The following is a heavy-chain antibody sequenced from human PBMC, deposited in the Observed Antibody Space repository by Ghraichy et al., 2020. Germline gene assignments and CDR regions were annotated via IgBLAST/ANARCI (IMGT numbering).Heavy chain of an antibody. Sequence: SETLSLTCTVSGGSISSYYWSWIRQPPGKGLEWIGYIYYSGSTNYNPSLKSRVTISVDTSKNQFSLKLSSVTAADTAVYYCARWTDIVATTSYAFDIWGQGTMVTVSS. D-gene: IGHD5-12*01. CDR1: GGSISSYY. CDR3: ARWTDIVATTSYAFDI. J-gene: IGHJ3*02. V-gene: IGHV4-59*08. CDR2: IYYSGST.